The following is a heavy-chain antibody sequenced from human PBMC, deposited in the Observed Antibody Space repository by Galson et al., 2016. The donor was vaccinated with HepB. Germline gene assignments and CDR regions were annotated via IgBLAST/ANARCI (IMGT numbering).Heavy chain of an antibody. Sequence: SLRLSCAASGFTFSSYTINWVRQAPGKGLEWVSSIRGSGDYTYYADSVKGRFTISRDNSENTLSLQMHSLRIEDTAIYYCTKGRVTGHFNVDYWGQGTLVTVSS. D-gene: IGHD3-9*01. J-gene: IGHJ4*02. CDR3: TKGRVTGHFNVDY. V-gene: IGHV3-23*01. CDR1: GFTFSSYT. CDR2: IRGSGDYT.